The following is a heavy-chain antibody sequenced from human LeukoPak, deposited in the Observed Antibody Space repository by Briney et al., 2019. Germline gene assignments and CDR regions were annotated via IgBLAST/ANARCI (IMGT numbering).Heavy chain of an antibody. CDR3: AKDRGSGSYHFDH. D-gene: IGHD3-10*01. CDR2: IKSKSDGGTA. V-gene: IGHV3-15*01. Sequence: GGSLRLSCVASGFIFSDVWMSWVRQAPGKGLEWVGRIKSKSDGGTADYAAPVKGRFTISRDDSKNTLYLQMNSLKIEDTGVYYCAKDRGSGSYHFDHWGQGSLVTVSS. J-gene: IGHJ4*02. CDR1: GFIFSDVW.